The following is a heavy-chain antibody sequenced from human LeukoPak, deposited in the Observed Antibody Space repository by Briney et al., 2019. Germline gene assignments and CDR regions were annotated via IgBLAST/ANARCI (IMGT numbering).Heavy chain of an antibody. D-gene: IGHD3-22*01. CDR3: ARGSYYDSSGYYV. V-gene: IGHV3-33*01. CDR1: GFTFSSYG. J-gene: IGHJ4*02. CDR2: IWYDGSNK. Sequence: PGGSLRLSCAASGFTFSSYGMHWVRQAPGKGLEWVAVIWYDGSNKYYADSVKGRFTISRDNSKNTLYLQMNSLRAEDTAVYYCARGSYYDSSGYYVWGQGTLVTVSS.